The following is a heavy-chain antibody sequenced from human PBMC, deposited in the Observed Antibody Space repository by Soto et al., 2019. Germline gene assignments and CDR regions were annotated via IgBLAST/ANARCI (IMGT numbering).Heavy chain of an antibody. J-gene: IGHJ4*02. CDR1: SGSISSANW. Sequence: SETLSLTCAVSSGSISSANWWSWVRQPPGKGLEWIGEIYLGGTTNYNPSLKSRVTMSIDNYKNQFFLNLASVTAADTAVYYCARHLSTPGTRGFDSSGQGTLVTVSS. V-gene: IGHV4-4*02. CDR3: ARHLSTPGTRGFDS. CDR2: IYLGGTT.